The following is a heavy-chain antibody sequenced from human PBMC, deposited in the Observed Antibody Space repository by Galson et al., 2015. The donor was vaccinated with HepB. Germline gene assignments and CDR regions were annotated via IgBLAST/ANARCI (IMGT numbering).Heavy chain of an antibody. D-gene: IGHD3-22*01. Sequence: SVKVSCKASGYTFTSYGISWVRQAPGQGLEWMGWISAYNGNTNYAQKLQGRVTMTTDTSTSTAYMELRSLRSDDTAVYYCARGRVVTKGGWYFDLWGRGTLVTVSS. CDR3: ARGRVVTKGGWYFDL. V-gene: IGHV1-18*01. J-gene: IGHJ2*01. CDR2: ISAYNGNT. CDR1: GYTFTSYG.